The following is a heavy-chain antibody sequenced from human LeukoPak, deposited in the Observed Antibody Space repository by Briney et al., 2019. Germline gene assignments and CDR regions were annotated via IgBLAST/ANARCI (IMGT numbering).Heavy chain of an antibody. V-gene: IGHV4-39*01. CDR2: FYYIGGT. CDR1: RGSISSSSYY. D-gene: IGHD4-11*01. CDR3: ARILTTVDS. J-gene: IGHJ4*02. Sequence: PSETLSLTCTVSRGSISSSSYYWGWIRQPPGKRLEWIGSFYYIGGTYYNPSLEGRVTISADSSKNQFSLKLTSVTAADTALYYCARILTTVDSWGQGTLVTVSS.